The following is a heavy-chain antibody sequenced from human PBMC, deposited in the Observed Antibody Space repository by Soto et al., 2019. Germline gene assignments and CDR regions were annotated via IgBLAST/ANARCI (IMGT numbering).Heavy chain of an antibody. CDR3: AKGQSNTVSVRTSFDC. Sequence: GGSLRLSCAASGFTFSSYAMNWVRQAPGKGLEWVSVISGSGGNTYYADSVKGRFTISRDNSRNTLFLQMNSLRAEDTAIYYCAKGQSNTVSVRTSFDCWGQGTLVTVSS. J-gene: IGHJ4*02. D-gene: IGHD4-4*01. V-gene: IGHV3-23*01. CDR1: GFTFSSYA. CDR2: ISGSGGNT.